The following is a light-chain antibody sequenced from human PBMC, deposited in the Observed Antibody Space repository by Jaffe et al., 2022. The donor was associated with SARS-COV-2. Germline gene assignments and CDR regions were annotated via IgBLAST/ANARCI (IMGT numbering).Light chain of an antibody. V-gene: IGKV3D-15*01. Sequence: EIVMTQSPATLSVSPGERATLSCRASQSVSSNLAWYQQKPGQAPRLLIYGASTRATGIPATFSGSGSGTEFTLTISSLQSEDFAAYYCQQYNDWPYTFGQGTKLEIK. CDR3: QQYNDWPYT. J-gene: IGKJ2*01. CDR1: QSVSSN. CDR2: GAS.